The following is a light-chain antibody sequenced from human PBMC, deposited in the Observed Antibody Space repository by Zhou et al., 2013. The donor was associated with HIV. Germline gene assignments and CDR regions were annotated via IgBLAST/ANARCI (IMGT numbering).Light chain of an antibody. Sequence: DIQMTQSPSTLSASVGDRVTITCRASQSISSWLAWYQQKPGKAPKLLIYKASSLESGVPSRFSGSGSGTEFTLTISSLQPDDFATYYCQQYNSYCTFGGGTEGGDQT. CDR3: QQYNSYCT. J-gene: IGKJ4*01. V-gene: IGKV1-5*03. CDR2: KAS. CDR1: QSISSW.